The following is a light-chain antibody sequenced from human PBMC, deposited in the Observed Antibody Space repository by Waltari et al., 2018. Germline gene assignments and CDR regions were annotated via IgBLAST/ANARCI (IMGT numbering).Light chain of an antibody. J-gene: IGLJ3*02. CDR1: RSNIGPGYD. CDR3: QSYDSSLSGSGV. V-gene: IGLV1-40*01. CDR2: ANT. Sequence: QSVLTQPPSVSGAPGQRVTIHCTGHRSNIGPGYDVHCYQQLPGTAPKLLIYANTNRPSGFPDRFSASKSGTSASLAITGLQAEDEAEYYCQSYDSSLSGSGVFGGGTKLTVL.